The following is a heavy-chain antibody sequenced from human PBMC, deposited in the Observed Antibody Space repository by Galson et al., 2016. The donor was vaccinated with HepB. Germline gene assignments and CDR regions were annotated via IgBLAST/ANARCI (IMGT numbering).Heavy chain of an antibody. CDR3: AKRGGLKYYFDC. Sequence: LRLSCAASGFTFSSYGMSWVRQAPGQGLEWVSSISPGGSTYTDSVKGRFTISRDNSRSTLYLEMNSLRAEDTAVYYCAKRGGLKYYFDCWGQGTLVTVSS. CDR1: GFTFSSYG. D-gene: IGHD2-15*01. CDR2: ISPGGST. J-gene: IGHJ4*02. V-gene: IGHV3-23*01.